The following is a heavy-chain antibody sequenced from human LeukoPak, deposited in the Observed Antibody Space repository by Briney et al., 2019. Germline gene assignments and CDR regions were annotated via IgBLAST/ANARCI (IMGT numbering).Heavy chain of an antibody. CDR3: ARGYCSGGSCYESRGWFDY. Sequence: SQTLSLTCAISGDSVSSNSAAWNWIRQSPSRGLEWLGRTYYRSKWYNDYAVSVKSRITINPDTSKNQFSLQLNSVTAADTAVYFCARGYCSGGSCYESRGWFDYWGQGTLVTVSS. J-gene: IGHJ4*02. CDR1: GDSVSSNSAA. D-gene: IGHD2-15*01. CDR2: TYYRSKWYN. V-gene: IGHV6-1*01.